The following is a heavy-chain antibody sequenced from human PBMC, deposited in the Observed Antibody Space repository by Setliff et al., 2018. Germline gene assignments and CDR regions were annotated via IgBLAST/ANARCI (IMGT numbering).Heavy chain of an antibody. CDR2: IYHSGST. Sequence: SETLSLTCTVSGYPISRGFYWWSWVRQPPGKGLEWIGEIYHSGSTNYNPSLKSRVTISLDTSKNQFSLKLSSVTAADTAVYYCVRMSGFLYMDVWGKGTTVTVSS. CDR1: GYPISRGFYW. V-gene: IGHV4-4*02. CDR3: VRMSGFLYMDV. J-gene: IGHJ6*03. D-gene: IGHD3-3*01.